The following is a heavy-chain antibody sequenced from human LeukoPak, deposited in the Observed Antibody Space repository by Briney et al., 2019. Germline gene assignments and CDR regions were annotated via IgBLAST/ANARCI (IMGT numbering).Heavy chain of an antibody. V-gene: IGHV3-11*03. D-gene: IGHD5-18*01. Sequence: GGSLRLSCAASAFTFSDNYMSWIRQAPGKGLEWVSYISSSSSYTNYADSVKGRFTISRDNAKNSLYLQMNSLRAEDTAVYYCASGRWVQLPIRWGQGTLVTVSS. CDR2: ISSSSSYT. CDR1: AFTFSDNY. CDR3: ASGRWVQLPIR. J-gene: IGHJ4*02.